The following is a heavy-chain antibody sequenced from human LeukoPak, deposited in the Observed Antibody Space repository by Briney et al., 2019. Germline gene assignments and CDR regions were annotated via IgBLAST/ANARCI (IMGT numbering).Heavy chain of an antibody. Sequence: GGSLRLSCAASGFTFSSYAMSWVRQAPGKGLEWVSGIGESGDNTYYADSVKGRFTVSRDTSKSTLYLQLNSLRAEDTAIYYCAKGIHSTSYYPFDYWGQGTLVTVSS. CDR3: AKGIHSTSYYPFDY. CDR1: GFTFSSYA. J-gene: IGHJ4*02. CDR2: IGESGDNT. V-gene: IGHV3-23*01. D-gene: IGHD3-22*01.